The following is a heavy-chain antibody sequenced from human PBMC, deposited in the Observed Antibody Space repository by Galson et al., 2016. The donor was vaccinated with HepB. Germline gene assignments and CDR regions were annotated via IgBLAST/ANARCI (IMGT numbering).Heavy chain of an antibody. Sequence: SETLSLTCAAYGGSFTGYYWSWIRQFPGKGLEWIAEINHSGTTNYNPPLKSRVTISVDVSNNQFSLNLTSVTAADTAIYYCARPKWNYVRRNTFDIWGQGTIVTVSP. CDR2: INHSGTT. J-gene: IGHJ3*02. V-gene: IGHV4-34*01. D-gene: IGHD1-7*01. CDR1: GGSFTGYY. CDR3: ARPKWNYVRRNTFDI.